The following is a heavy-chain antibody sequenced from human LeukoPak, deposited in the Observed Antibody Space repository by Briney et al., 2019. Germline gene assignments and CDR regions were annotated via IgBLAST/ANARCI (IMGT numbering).Heavy chain of an antibody. CDR2: IWYDGTNK. CDR1: GFTFSSYG. J-gene: IGHJ4*02. V-gene: IGHV3-33*01. CDR3: ARAAYDNSGYLTL. D-gene: IGHD3-22*01. Sequence: PGGSLRLSCVASGFTFSSYGKHWVRQAPGKGLEWVAVIWYDGTNKYYADFVKGRFTISRDSSKNTLYLQMNSLRAEDTAVYYCARAAYDNSGYLTLWGQGTLVTVSS.